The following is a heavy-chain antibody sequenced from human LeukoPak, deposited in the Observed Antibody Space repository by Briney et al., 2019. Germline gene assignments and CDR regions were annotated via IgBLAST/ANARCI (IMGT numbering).Heavy chain of an antibody. J-gene: IGHJ4*02. D-gene: IGHD5-12*01. CDR2: IYHSGGT. CDR3: ARERRATLDS. CDR1: GGSISSSTW. V-gene: IGHV4-4*02. Sequence: SGTLSLTCAVSGGSISSSTWWSWVRQPPGKGLEWIGEIYHSGGTNYNPSLKSRVTILVDKSKNQFSLKLSSVTAADTAVYYCARERRATLDSWGQGTLVTVSS.